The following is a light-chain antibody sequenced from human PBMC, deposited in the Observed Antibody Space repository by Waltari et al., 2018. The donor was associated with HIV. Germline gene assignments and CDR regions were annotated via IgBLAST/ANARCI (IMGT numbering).Light chain of an antibody. Sequence: DIVMTQSPLSLPVSPGETASISCVSDQSLLNTNRYNYLDWYVQRPGRSPQLLVYLASYRASGVPDRFRGSGSGTNFTLTISRVETEDVGVYFCMQVVQTPPTFGQGTALEI. CDR2: LAS. CDR3: MQVVQTPPT. V-gene: IGKV2-28*01. CDR1: QSLLNTNRYNY. J-gene: IGKJ2*01.